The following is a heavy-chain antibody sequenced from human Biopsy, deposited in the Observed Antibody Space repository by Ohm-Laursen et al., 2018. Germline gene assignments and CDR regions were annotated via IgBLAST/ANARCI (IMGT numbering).Heavy chain of an antibody. CDR3: AKVGGPSYGDYVYFDF. Sequence: SLRLSCTASGYSFSRNGMHWVRQAPGKGLEWVAIIWYDGSNKYYGDSVKGRFTISRDSSKNTVYLQMDSLRAEDTAVYYCAKVGGPSYGDYVYFDFWGQGALVTVSS. CDR1: GYSFSRNG. D-gene: IGHD4-17*01. V-gene: IGHV3-33*06. CDR2: IWYDGSNK. J-gene: IGHJ4*02.